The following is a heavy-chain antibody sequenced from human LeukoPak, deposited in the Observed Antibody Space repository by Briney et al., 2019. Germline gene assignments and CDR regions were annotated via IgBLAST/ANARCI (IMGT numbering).Heavy chain of an antibody. Sequence: GGSLRLSCAASGFTFSDYYMSWIRQAPGKGLEWVSYISSSGSTIYYADSVKGRFTISRDNAKNSLYLQMNSLRAEDTAVYYCARDPLWFGELMATFDYWDQGTLVTVSS. CDR2: ISSSGSTI. J-gene: IGHJ4*02. CDR1: GFTFSDYY. CDR3: ARDPLWFGELMATFDY. V-gene: IGHV3-11*01. D-gene: IGHD3-10*01.